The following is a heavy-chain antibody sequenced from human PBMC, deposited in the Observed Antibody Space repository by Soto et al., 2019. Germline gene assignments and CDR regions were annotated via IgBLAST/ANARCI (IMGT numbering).Heavy chain of an antibody. CDR1: GDTFSTSA. V-gene: IGHV1-69*11. J-gene: IGHJ4*02. Sequence: QVQVVQSGAEVKKPGSSVKVSCLASGDTFSTSAINWVRQAPGQGLEWMGGIIPNLTATNYAQNFQGRVTITADVSTRTAYMELSSLRSGDTAVNYCAYSNAYADHDFDYWGQGTLVTVSS. CDR2: IIPNLTAT. D-gene: IGHD4-17*01. CDR3: AYSNAYADHDFDY.